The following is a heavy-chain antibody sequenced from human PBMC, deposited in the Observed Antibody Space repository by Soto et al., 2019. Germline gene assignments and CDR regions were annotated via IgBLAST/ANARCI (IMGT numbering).Heavy chain of an antibody. CDR2: IYYSGNT. V-gene: IGHV4-39*01. CDR3: ARVGDIYCSGGSCFPEWFDP. J-gene: IGHJ5*02. CDR1: GGSISSNSHY. Sequence: SETLSLTCTVSGGSISSNSHYWGWIRQPPGKGLEWIGSIYYSGNTYYNSSLKSRVTISVDTSQNQFSLKLSSVTAADTAVYFCARVGDIYCSGGSCFPEWFDPWGQGTLVTVSS. D-gene: IGHD2-15*01.